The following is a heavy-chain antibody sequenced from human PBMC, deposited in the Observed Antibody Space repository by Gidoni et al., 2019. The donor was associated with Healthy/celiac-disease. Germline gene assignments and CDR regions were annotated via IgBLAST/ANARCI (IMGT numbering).Heavy chain of an antibody. Sequence: EVQLVESGGGLVKPGGSLRLSCAASGFTFLSYSMNWVRQAPGKGLEWVSSISSSSSYIYYADSVKGRFTISRDNAKNSLYLQMNSLRAEDTAVYYCASGRIQLWLRVDWFDPWGQGTLVTVSS. CDR3: ASGRIQLWLRVDWFDP. CDR1: GFTFLSYS. CDR2: ISSSSSYI. J-gene: IGHJ5*02. D-gene: IGHD5-18*01. V-gene: IGHV3-21*01.